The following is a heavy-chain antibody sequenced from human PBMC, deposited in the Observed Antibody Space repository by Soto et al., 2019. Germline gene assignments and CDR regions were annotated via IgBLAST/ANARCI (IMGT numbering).Heavy chain of an antibody. V-gene: IGHV3-48*03. J-gene: IGHJ3*02. D-gene: IGHD3-10*01. CDR2: IDSSGNHI. Sequence: EVQVVESGGGLVQPGGSLRLSCAASGFPFSNYEMNWVRQATGKGLEWLSYIDSSGNHINYADSVKGRFTISRDNAANSLFLQINSLRPEDTAFYYCGSEGPIGNHEAFEIWGRGTLVTVSS. CDR1: GFPFSNYE. CDR3: GSEGPIGNHEAFEI.